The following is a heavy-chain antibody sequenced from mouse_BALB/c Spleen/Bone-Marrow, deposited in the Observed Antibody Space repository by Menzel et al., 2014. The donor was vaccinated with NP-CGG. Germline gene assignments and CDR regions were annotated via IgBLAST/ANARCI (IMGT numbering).Heavy chain of an antibody. J-gene: IGHJ4*01. CDR2: ISSGGIYT. Sequence: EVHLVESGGDLVKPGGSLKLSCAASGFTFSSYGMSWVRQTPDKRLEWVATISSGGIYTYYPDSVKGRFTISRDNAKNTLYLRMSSLKSEDTAMYYCTRRTGTDYYAMDYWGQGTSVSVSS. CDR3: TRRTGTDYYAMDY. CDR1: GFTFSSYG. V-gene: IGHV5-6*01. D-gene: IGHD4-1*01.